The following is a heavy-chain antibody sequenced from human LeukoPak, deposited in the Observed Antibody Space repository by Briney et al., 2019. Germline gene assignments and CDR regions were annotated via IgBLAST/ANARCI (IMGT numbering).Heavy chain of an antibody. CDR3: ARHIHGSYYVNWFDP. D-gene: IGHD1-26*01. J-gene: IGHJ5*02. Sequence: GESLKISCKGSGYSFTSYWIGWVRQMPGKGLEWMGIIYPGDSDTRYSPSFQGQVTISADKSISTAYLQWSSLKASDTAMYYCARHIHGSYYVNWFDPWGQGTLVTVSS. CDR2: IYPGDSDT. CDR1: GYSFTSYW. V-gene: IGHV5-51*01.